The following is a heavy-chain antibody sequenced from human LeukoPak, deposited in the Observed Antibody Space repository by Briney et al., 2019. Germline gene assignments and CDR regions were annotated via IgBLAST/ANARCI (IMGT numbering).Heavy chain of an antibody. Sequence: GGSLSLSCAVSGFTVSNNYMSWVRQAPGKGLEGVAHMYSGGDTYHRGSVKGRFTISRDHSKNTVYLPMTNLRVEERAVYSCARDTGLWWGQGTLVTVSS. V-gene: IGHV3-53*01. D-gene: IGHD2-21*01. J-gene: IGHJ4*02. CDR3: ARDTGLW. CDR2: MYSGGDT. CDR1: GFTVSNNY.